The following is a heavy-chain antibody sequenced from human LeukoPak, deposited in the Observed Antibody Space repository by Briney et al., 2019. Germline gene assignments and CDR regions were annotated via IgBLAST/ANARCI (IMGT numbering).Heavy chain of an antibody. CDR1: GYSITSGDY. Sequence: SETLSLTCSVPGYSITSGDYWGWIRQPPGKGLQWIGSIYHSGSTHYNPSLKSRVTISVDTSKNHFSLKLSSVTAADTAVYYCARRVHYYDTSGYSYYFDYWGQGTLVTVSS. CDR2: IYHSGST. CDR3: ARRVHYYDTSGYSYYFDY. J-gene: IGHJ4*02. D-gene: IGHD3-22*01. V-gene: IGHV4-38-2*02.